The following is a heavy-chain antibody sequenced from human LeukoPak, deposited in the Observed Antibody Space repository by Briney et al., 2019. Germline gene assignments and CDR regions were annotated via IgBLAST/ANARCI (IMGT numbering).Heavy chain of an antibody. V-gene: IGHV1-69*04. CDR1: GGTFSSYA. Sequence: SVKVSCKASGGTFSSYAISWVRQAPGQGLEWMGRITPILGIANYAQKFQGRVTITADKSTSTAYMELSSLRSEDTAVYYCAREYSGYYGSGNYYYYGMDVWGQGTTVTVSS. D-gene: IGHD3-10*01. CDR2: ITPILGIA. CDR3: AREYSGYYGSGNYYYYGMDV. J-gene: IGHJ6*02.